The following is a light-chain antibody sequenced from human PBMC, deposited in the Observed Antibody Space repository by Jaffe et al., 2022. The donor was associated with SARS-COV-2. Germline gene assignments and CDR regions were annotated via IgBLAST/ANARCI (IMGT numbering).Light chain of an antibody. CDR1: QSISDD. CDR3: QQNYNTPFT. V-gene: IGKV1-39*01. CDR2: TAS. J-gene: IGKJ3*01. Sequence: DIQMTQSPSSLSASVGDRVTITCRASQSISDDLNWYQQKPGKAPKLLIYTASTLQSGVPLRFSGSGSGTDFALTISSLQPEDSASYYCQQNYNTPFTFGPGTKVHIK.